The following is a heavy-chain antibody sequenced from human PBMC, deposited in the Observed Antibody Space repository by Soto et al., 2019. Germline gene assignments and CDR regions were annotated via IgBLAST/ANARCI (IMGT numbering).Heavy chain of an antibody. CDR3: ARGIRGAKEMTYYYYGMDV. J-gene: IGHJ6*02. V-gene: IGHV4-31*03. Sequence: SETLSLTCTVSGGSISSGGYYWSWIRQHPGKGLEWIGYIYYSGSTYYNPSLKSRVTISVDTSKNQFSLKLSSVTAADTAVYYCARGIRGAKEMTYYYYGMDVWGQGTTVTVSS. CDR2: IYYSGST. CDR1: GGSISSGGYY. D-gene: IGHD3-10*01.